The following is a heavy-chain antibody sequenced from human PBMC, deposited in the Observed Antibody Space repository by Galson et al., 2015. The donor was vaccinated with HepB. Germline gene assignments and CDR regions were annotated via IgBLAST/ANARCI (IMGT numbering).Heavy chain of an antibody. CDR2: ISSISSTI. CDR3: ARDSRIAVAGDYYHYGMDV. D-gene: IGHD6-19*01. CDR1: GFTFGSYS. Sequence: SLRLSCAASGFTFGSYSMNWVRQAPGKGLEWVSYISSISSTIYYADSVKGRFTISRDNAKNLLYLQMNSLRAEDTAVYYCARDSRIAVAGDYYHYGMDVWGQGTTVTVSS. J-gene: IGHJ6*02. V-gene: IGHV3-48*01.